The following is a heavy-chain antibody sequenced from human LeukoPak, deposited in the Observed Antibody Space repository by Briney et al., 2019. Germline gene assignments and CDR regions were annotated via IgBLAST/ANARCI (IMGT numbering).Heavy chain of an antibody. CDR2: IFDTGST. Sequence: SETLSLTCTVTGGSFSSFFWSWIRQPPGKGLEWIGYIFDTGSTSYNPSLKGRVTRSLDTSKNQLSLKVSSGSTADVAVCYCARTNAFDFWGQGTLVTVAS. CDR3: ARTNAFDF. V-gene: IGHV4-59*01. J-gene: IGHJ3*01. CDR1: GGSFSSFF.